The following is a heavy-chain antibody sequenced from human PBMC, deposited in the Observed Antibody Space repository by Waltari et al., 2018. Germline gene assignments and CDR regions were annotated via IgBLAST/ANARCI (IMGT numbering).Heavy chain of an antibody. CDR2: INPNSGGT. CDR1: GYTFTGCY. V-gene: IGHV1-2*06. J-gene: IGHJ4*02. CDR3: ARALVGARSVDY. Sequence: QVQLVQSGAEVKKPGASVKVSCKDSGYTFTGCYMHWVRQAPGQGLAWQVRINPNSGGTYYEQKVQGRVTLTRDTSISTAYMELSRLRSDDTAVYYCARALVGARSVDYWGQGTLVTVSS. D-gene: IGHD1-26*01.